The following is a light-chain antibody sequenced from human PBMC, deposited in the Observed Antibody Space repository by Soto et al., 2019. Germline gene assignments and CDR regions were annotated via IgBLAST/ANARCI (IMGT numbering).Light chain of an antibody. CDR2: GAS. Sequence: EIVMTQSPATLSVSPGERATLSCRASQSFNSNLAWYQQKPGQAPRLLIYGASTRATGIPARFSGSGSGTEFTLTISSLQSEDFAVYYCQQYNNWPLTFGRGTKVEIK. CDR3: QQYNNWPLT. J-gene: IGKJ4*01. V-gene: IGKV3-15*01. CDR1: QSFNSN.